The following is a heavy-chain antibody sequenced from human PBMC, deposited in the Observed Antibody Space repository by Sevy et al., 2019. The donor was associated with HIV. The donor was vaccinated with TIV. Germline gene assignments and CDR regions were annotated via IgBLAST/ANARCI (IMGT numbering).Heavy chain of an antibody. J-gene: IGHJ6*02. CDR1: GFSFSSYW. D-gene: IGHD5-18*01. CDR2: IKQDGSEK. CDR3: ARDRGYSYGYAYYYNGMDV. Sequence: GGSLRLSCAASGFSFSSYWMTWVRQAPGKGLEWVANIKQDGSEKYYVDSVKGRFTISSDNAKNSLYLQMNSLSAEDTDVYYCARDRGYSYGYAYYYNGMDVWGQGTTVTVSS. V-gene: IGHV3-7*01.